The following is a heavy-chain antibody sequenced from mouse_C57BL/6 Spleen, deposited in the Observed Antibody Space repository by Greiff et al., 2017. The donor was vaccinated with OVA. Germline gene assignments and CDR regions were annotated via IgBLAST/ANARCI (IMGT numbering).Heavy chain of an antibody. J-gene: IGHJ4*01. CDR2: IDPSDSYT. CDR1: GYTFTSYW. D-gene: IGHD2-2*01. CDR3: ARGLRRDYYAMDY. Sequence: VQLQQPGAELVKPGASVKLSCKASGYTFTSYWMQWVKQRPGQGLEWIGEIDPSDSYTNYNQKVKGKATLTVDTSSSTAYMQLSSLTSEDSAVYYCARGLRRDYYAMDYWGQGTSVTVSS. V-gene: IGHV1-50*01.